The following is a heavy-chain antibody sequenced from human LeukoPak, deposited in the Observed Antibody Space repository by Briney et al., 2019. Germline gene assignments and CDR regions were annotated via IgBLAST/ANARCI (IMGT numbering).Heavy chain of an antibody. D-gene: IGHD1-26*01. CDR2: IYYSGST. V-gene: IGHV4-39*01. Sequence: ASETLSLTCTVSGGSISSSSYYWGWIRQPPGKGLEWIGSIYYSGSTYYNPSLKSRVTISVDTSKNQFSLKLSSVTAADTAVYYCAKFGGSFAFLDYWGQGTLVTVSS. CDR1: GGSISSSSYY. J-gene: IGHJ4*02. CDR3: AKFGGSFAFLDY.